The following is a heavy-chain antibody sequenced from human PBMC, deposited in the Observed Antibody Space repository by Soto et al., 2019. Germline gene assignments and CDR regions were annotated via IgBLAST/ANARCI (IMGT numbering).Heavy chain of an antibody. D-gene: IGHD5-18*01. CDR3: ARLNVDTAMATPRGSYYYYGMDV. Sequence: SETLSLTCTVSGGSICSYYWSWIRQPPGKGLEWIGYIYYSGSTNYNPSLKSRVTISVDTSKNQFSLKLSSVTAADTAVYYCARLNVDTAMATPRGSYYYYGMDVWGQGTTVTVSS. CDR2: IYYSGST. CDR1: GGSICSYY. V-gene: IGHV4-59*01. J-gene: IGHJ6*02.